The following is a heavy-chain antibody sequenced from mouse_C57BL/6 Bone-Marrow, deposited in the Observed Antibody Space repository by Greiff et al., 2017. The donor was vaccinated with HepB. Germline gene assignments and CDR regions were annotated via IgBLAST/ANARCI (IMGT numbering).Heavy chain of an antibody. CDR1: GYSITSGYY. CDR2: ISYDGSN. V-gene: IGHV3-6*01. J-gene: IGHJ1*03. Sequence: DVKLQESGPGLVKPSQSLSLTCSVTGYSITSGYYWNWIRQFPGNKLEWMGYISYDGSNNYNPSLKNRISITRDTSKNQFFLKLNSVTTEDTATYYCARDSLFTTVVVHWYFDVWGTGTTVTVSS. CDR3: ARDSLFTTVVVHWYFDV. D-gene: IGHD1-1*01.